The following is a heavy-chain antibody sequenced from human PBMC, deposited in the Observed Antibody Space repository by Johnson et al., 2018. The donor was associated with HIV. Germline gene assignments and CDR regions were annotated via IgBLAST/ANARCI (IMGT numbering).Heavy chain of an antibody. CDR1: GFTFDDYA. V-gene: IGHV3-9*01. D-gene: IGHD3-16*01. J-gene: IGHJ3*02. CDR3: ARRLGAMTLDDAFDI. Sequence: VQLVESGGGLVQPGRSLRLSCAASGFTFDDYAMHWVRQAPGKGLEWVSGISWNSGSIGYADSVKGRFTISRDNAKNTLYLQMNSLRAEDTAVYYCARRLGAMTLDDAFDIWGQGTMVTVSS. CDR2: ISWNSGSI.